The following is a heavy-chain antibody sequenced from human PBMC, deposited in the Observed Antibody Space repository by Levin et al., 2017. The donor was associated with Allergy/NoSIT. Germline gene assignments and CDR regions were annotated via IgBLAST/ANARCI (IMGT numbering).Heavy chain of an antibody. Sequence: PSETLSLTCTVSGGSISSGGYYWSWIRQHPGKGLEWIGYIYYSGSTYYNPSLKSRVTISVDTSKNQFSLKLSSVTAADTAVYYCARGCIGGGSCYSNLFDYWGQGTLVTVSS. CDR1: GGSISSGGYY. J-gene: IGHJ4*02. V-gene: IGHV4-31*03. D-gene: IGHD2-15*01. CDR2: IYYSGST. CDR3: ARGCIGGGSCYSNLFDY.